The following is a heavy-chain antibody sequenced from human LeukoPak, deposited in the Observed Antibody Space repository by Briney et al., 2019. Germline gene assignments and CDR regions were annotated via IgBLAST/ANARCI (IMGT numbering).Heavy chain of an antibody. D-gene: IGHD3-22*01. V-gene: IGHV1-2*02. CDR1: GGTFSSYA. J-gene: IGHJ1*01. CDR2: INPNSGGT. CDR3: ARVREYYYDSSGYYRFGPQLYFQH. Sequence: ASVKVSCKASGGTFSSYAISWVRQAPGQGLEWMGWINPNSGGTNYAQKFQGRVTMTRDTSISTAYMELSRLRSDDTAVYYCARVREYYYDSSGYYRFGPQLYFQHWGQGTLVTVSS.